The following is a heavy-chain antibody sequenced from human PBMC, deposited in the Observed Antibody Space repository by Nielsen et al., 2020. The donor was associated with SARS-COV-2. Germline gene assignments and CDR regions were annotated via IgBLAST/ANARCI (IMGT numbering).Heavy chain of an antibody. D-gene: IGHD3-9*01. CDR3: AKLGGTDTIWNDY. V-gene: IGHV3-9*01. CDR2: ISWNSGSI. J-gene: IGHJ4*02. CDR1: GFTFDDYG. Sequence: SLKISCAASGFTFDDYGMSWVRQAPGKGLEWVSGISWNSGSIGYADSVKGRFTISRDNAKNSLYLQMNSLRAEDTALYYCAKLGGTDTIWNDYWGQGTLVTVSS.